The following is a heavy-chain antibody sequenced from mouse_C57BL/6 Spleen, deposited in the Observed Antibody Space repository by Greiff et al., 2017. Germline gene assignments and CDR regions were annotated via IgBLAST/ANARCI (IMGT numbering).Heavy chain of an antibody. D-gene: IGHD1-1*01. Sequence: EVKLVESEGGLVQPGSSMKLSCTASGFTFSDYYMAWVRQVPEKGLEWVANINYDGSSTYYLDTLKSRFIISRDNAKNILYLQMSSLKSEDTATYYCARVSGSSFYYAMDYWGQGTSVTVSS. V-gene: IGHV5-16*01. CDR2: INYDGSST. J-gene: IGHJ4*01. CDR1: GFTFSDYY. CDR3: ARVSGSSFYYAMDY.